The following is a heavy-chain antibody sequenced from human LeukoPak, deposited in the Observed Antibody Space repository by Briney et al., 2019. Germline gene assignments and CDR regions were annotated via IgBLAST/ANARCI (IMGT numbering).Heavy chain of an antibody. V-gene: IGHV3-48*03. CDR2: ISNSGNTK. CDR3: ARNLRKQWLVRFRGSEFDY. J-gene: IGHJ4*02. Sequence: GGSLRPSCAASGFTFSNYEMNWIRQAPGKGLEWISYISNSGNTKYYADSVKGRFTISRDNAKNSLYLQMNSLRAEDTAVYYCARNLRKQWLVRFRGSEFDYWGQGTLVTVSS. CDR1: GFTFSNYE. D-gene: IGHD6-19*01.